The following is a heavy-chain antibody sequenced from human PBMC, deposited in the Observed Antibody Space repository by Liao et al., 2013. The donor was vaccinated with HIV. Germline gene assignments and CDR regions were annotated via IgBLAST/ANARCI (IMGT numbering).Heavy chain of an antibody. V-gene: IGHV4-4*07. J-gene: IGHJ1*01. CDR3: ARDVWRQSPPWDYLEH. D-gene: IGHD5-24*01. Sequence: QVNLQESGPGLVKPSETLSLTCGVSGGLISGYSWSWVRQAAGKGLEWVGRISTSGSATYNPSLKTRVSMSWDSPRSRFSLNLNSFSAADTAVYFCARDVWRQSPPWDYLEHWGQGILVTVSS. CDR2: ISTSGSA. CDR1: GGLISGYS.